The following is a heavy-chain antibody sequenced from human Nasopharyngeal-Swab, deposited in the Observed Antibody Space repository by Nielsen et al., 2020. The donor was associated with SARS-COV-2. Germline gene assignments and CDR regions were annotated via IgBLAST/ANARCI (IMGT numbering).Heavy chain of an antibody. CDR1: GGSFNGFY. J-gene: IGHJ6*02. V-gene: IGHV4-34*01. CDR3: ARAGRVGDAYTGLDV. Sequence: SETLSPTCSVSGGSFNGFYWNWIRQAPGKGLEWIGEINHNVRTNYNPSLKSRIAMLVDTSNNQASLKVSSVSAGDTAVYYCARAGRVGDAYTGLDVWGQGTTVTVSS. D-gene: IGHD5-24*01. CDR2: INHNVRT.